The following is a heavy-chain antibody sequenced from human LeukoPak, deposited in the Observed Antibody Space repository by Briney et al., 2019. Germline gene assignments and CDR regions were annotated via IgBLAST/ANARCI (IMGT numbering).Heavy chain of an antibody. CDR1: GYTLTGYY. J-gene: IGHJ5*02. Sequence: ASVKVSCKASGYTLTGYYMHWVRQTPGEGLEWMGGINPNGGGTNYAQKFQGRVTMTRHTSIRTAYMEVSRLRDDDTAVYYCARDYNEYQLLHNWFDPWGQGTLVTVSS. V-gene: IGHV1-2*02. CDR3: ARDYNEYQLLHNWFDP. D-gene: IGHD2-2*01. CDR2: INPNGGGT.